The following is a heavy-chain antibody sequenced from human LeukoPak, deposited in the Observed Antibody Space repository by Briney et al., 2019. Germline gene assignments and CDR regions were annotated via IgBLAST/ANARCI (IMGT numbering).Heavy chain of an antibody. CDR3: ARGLWGIDY. Sequence: SETLSLTCIVSGDSINNDTYYWNWIRQPAGKGLEWIGRMYVSGSSNYNPALKSRVSISVDTSKSQFSLRLSSVTAADTAVYYCARGLWGIDYWGQGTLVTVSS. CDR2: MYVSGSS. CDR1: GDSINNDTYY. J-gene: IGHJ4*02. V-gene: IGHV4-61*02. D-gene: IGHD2-21*01.